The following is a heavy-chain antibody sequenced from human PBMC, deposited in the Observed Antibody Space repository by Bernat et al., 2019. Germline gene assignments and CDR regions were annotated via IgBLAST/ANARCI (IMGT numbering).Heavy chain of an antibody. V-gene: IGHV4-39*07. CDR3: ARDSTVWYRFGH. D-gene: IGHD6-13*01. Sequence: QLQLQESGPGLVKPSETLSLTCTVSGGSISSSSYYWGWIRQPPGKGLEWIGTIHYGGSTYYNPSLKSRVTISIETSKNQFSLRLTSVTAADTAVYYCARDSTVWYRFGHWGQGTLITVSS. CDR2: IHYGGST. CDR1: GGSISSSSYY. J-gene: IGHJ5*02.